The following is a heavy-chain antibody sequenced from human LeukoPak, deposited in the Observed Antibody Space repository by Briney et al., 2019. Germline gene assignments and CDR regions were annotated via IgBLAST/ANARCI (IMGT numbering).Heavy chain of an antibody. V-gene: IGHV3-15*01. CDR2: IRSKPDGGTT. D-gene: IGHD5-12*01. Sequence: GGSLRLSCAASGFTFSSYGMHWVRQAPGKGLEWVGRIRSKPDGGTTDYAAPVKGRFTISRDDSKNTLYLQMNSLKIEDTAVYYCAAGGYSGYSDWGQGTLVTVSS. J-gene: IGHJ4*02. CDR1: GFTFSSYG. CDR3: AAGGYSGYSD.